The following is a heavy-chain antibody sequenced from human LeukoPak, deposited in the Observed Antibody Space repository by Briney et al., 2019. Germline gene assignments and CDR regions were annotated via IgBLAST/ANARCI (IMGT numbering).Heavy chain of an antibody. CDR2: INPSGGST. CDR1: GYTFTTYH. CDR3: ARDLYDSGLDY. J-gene: IGHJ4*02. V-gene: IGHV1-46*01. Sequence: ASVKVSCKASGYTFTTYHMHWVRQAPGQGLEWMGIINPSGGSTTYTQKFQGRITLTRDTSTTTFYMELSSVRSEDTAVYYCARDLYDSGLDYWGQGTLVTVSS. D-gene: IGHD3-10*01.